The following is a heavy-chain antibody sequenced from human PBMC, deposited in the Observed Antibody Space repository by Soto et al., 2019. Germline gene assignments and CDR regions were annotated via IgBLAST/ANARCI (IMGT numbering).Heavy chain of an antibody. CDR1: GFTFGDYA. V-gene: IGHV3-49*04. CDR3: TKALGSYGFNFEY. J-gene: IGHJ4*02. CDR2: IRSKAYGGTT. Sequence: GGSLRLSCTASGFTFGDYAMSWVRHAPGKGLEWVGFIRSKAYGGTTEYAASVKGRFTISRDDSKSIAYLQMNSLKTEDTAVYYCTKALGSYGFNFEYWGQGTLVTVSS. D-gene: IGHD5-18*01.